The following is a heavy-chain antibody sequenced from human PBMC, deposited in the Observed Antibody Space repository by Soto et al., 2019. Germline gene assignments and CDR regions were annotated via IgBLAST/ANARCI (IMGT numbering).Heavy chain of an antibody. CDR2: IIPIFGTA. J-gene: IGHJ6*02. V-gene: IGHV1-69*13. CDR3: ARDFTAPGYYYYYGMDV. CDR1: GGTFSSYA. Sequence: GASVKVSCKASGGTFSSYAISWVRQAPGQGLEWMGGIIPIFGTANYAQKFQGRVTITADESTSTAYMELSSLRSEDTAVYYCARDFTAPGYYYYYGMDVWGQGTTVTSP. D-gene: IGHD5-18*01.